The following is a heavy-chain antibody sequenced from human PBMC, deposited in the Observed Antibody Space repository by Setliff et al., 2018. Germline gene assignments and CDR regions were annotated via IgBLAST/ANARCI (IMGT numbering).Heavy chain of an antibody. Sequence: GGSLRLSCAASGFSFSTYSMNWVRQAPGKGLEWVSSISSSSSYIYYADSMKGRFTISRDNAKNSLYLQMNSLRAEDTAVYYCARVNDYGDFYLDYWGQGTLVTVSS. CDR1: GFSFSTYS. CDR2: ISSSSSYI. V-gene: IGHV3-21*01. D-gene: IGHD4-17*01. J-gene: IGHJ4*02. CDR3: ARVNDYGDFYLDY.